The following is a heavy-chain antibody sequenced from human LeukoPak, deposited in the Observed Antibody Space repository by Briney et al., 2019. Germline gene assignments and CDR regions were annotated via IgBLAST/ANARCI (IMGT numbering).Heavy chain of an antibody. J-gene: IGHJ4*02. Sequence: GGSLRLSCAASGFTFSDYWMSWVRQAPGKGLEWVANINQDGSEKYYVDSVKGRFTISRDNAKNSLYLQMNSLRAEDTAVYYCATQSPRGRYSSSWYGGWGYYFDYWGQGTPVTVSS. D-gene: IGHD6-13*01. V-gene: IGHV3-7*01. CDR1: GFTFSDYW. CDR3: ATQSPRGRYSSSWYGGWGYYFDY. CDR2: INQDGSEK.